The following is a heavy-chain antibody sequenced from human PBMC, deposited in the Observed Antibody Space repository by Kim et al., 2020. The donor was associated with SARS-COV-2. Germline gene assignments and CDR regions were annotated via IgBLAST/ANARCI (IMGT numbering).Heavy chain of an antibody. V-gene: IGHV3-21*01. CDR2: ISSSSSYI. Sequence: GGSLRLSCAASGFTFSSYSMNWVRQAPGKGLEWVSSISSSSSYIYYADSVKGRFTISRDNAKNSLYLQMNSLRAEDTAVYYCARDRYCSSTSCLRQGLIDYWGQGTLVTVSS. CDR1: GFTFSSYS. D-gene: IGHD2-2*01. J-gene: IGHJ4*02. CDR3: ARDRYCSSTSCLRQGLIDY.